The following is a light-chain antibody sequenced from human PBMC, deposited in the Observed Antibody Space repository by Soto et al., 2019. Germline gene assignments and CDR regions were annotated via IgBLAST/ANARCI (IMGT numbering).Light chain of an antibody. J-gene: IGKJ2*01. V-gene: IGKV1-33*01. Sequence: DIQMTQSPSSLSASVGDRVTITCQASQDIRNHLNWYQHKPGKAPNLLISDASSLERGVPSRFSGSGSGTDFTFNIRSLQPEDIATYYCQQYDNLPLAFGQGTKL. CDR1: QDIRNH. CDR3: QQYDNLPLA. CDR2: DAS.